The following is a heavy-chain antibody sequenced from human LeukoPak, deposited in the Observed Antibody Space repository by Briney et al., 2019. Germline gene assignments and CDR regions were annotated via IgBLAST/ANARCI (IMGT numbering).Heavy chain of an antibody. D-gene: IGHD5-24*01. CDR1: GFTFSSYG. V-gene: IGHV3-30*18. Sequence: GRSLRLSCAASGFTFSSYGMRWVRQAPGKGLEWVAVISYDGSNKYYADSVKGRFTISRDNSKNTLYLQMNSLRAEDTAVYYCAKDREKWLQWDYFDYWGQGTLVTVSS. CDR2: ISYDGSNK. J-gene: IGHJ4*02. CDR3: AKDREKWLQWDYFDY.